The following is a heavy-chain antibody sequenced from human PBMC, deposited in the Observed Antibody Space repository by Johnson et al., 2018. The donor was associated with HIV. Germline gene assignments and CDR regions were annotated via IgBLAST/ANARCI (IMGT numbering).Heavy chain of an antibody. CDR3: ARDRAYSSSWEGAFDI. CDR2: ISYDGRDK. D-gene: IGHD6-13*01. J-gene: IGHJ3*02. V-gene: IGHV3-30*04. Sequence: QMQLVESGGGVVQPGRSLRLSCVASGFSFSSYAMHWVRQTPGKGLEWVTLISYDGRDKFYADSAKGRFSISRDNSKNTLYLQMNTLRVEDTAVYYCARDRAYSSSWEGAFDIWGQGTMVTVSS. CDR1: GFSFSSYA.